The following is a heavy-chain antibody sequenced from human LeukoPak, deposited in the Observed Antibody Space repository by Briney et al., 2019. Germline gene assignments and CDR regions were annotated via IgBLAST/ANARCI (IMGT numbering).Heavy chain of an antibody. CDR1: GGSISSYY. CDR3: ARDRQGPNWFDP. Sequence: SQTLSLTCTVSGGSISSYYWSWIRQPPGKGLEWIGYIYYSGSTNYNPSLKGRVTISVDTSKNQFSLKLSSVTAADTAVYYCARDRQGPNWFDPWGQGTLVTVSS. J-gene: IGHJ5*02. V-gene: IGHV4-59*12. CDR2: IYYSGST.